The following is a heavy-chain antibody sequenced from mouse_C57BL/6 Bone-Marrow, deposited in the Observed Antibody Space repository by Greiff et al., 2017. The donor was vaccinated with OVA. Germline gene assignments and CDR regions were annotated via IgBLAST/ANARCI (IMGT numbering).Heavy chain of an antibody. V-gene: IGHV1-74*01. D-gene: IGHD1-1*01. Sequence: QVQLQQPGAELVKPGASVKVSCKASGYTFTSYWMHWVKQRPGQGLEWIGRIHPSDSDTNYNQKFKGKATLTLDKSSRTAYMQLSSLTSEDSAVYFCAMGPLITSVVLGYWGQGTPLPVSS. CDR2: IHPSDSDT. CDR1: GYTFTSYW. J-gene: IGHJ2*01. CDR3: AMGPLITSVVLGY.